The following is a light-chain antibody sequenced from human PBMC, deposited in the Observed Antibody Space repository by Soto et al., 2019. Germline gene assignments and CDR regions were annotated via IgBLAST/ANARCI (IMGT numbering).Light chain of an antibody. J-gene: IGKJ2*01. Sequence: DIVMTQTPLSSLVTLGQTASISCTSSQSLVHRDGNTYLRWFQQRPGQPPRLLIYKLSNRFSGVPDRFSGSGAGTDYTLKIDRVEAEDVGVYYCMQCTQVPSTFGQGTRLEIK. CDR3: MQCTQVPST. CDR2: KLS. CDR1: QSLVHRDGNTY. V-gene: IGKV2-24*01.